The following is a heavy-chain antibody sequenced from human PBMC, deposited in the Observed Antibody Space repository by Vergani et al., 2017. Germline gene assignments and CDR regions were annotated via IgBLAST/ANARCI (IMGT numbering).Heavy chain of an antibody. CDR1: GFIFSTYA. V-gene: IGHV3-23*04. Sequence: VQLVESGGGVVQPGKSLSLSCETSGFIFSTYAMSWVRQAPGKGLEWVSGISASGAPTYYADSVKGRVTISRDNSKNTLYLQMNSLRVEDTAVYYCARAYGRYDWFDYWGKRTLVTVSS. J-gene: IGHJ4*01. CDR3: ARAYGRYDWFDY. D-gene: IGHD1-20*01. CDR2: ISASGAPT.